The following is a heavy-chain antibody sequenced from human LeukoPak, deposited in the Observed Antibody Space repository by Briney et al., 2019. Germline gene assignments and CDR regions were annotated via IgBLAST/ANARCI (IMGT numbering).Heavy chain of an antibody. J-gene: IGHJ5*02. Sequence: SETLSLTCAVYGGSFSGYYWSWIRQPPGKGLEWIGEINHRGSTTYNPSRQSRVTISVDPSKNQLSLKLSSVTAANTAVYYCARVYCSGGTCSKTIRWSWFDPWGQGTLVTVSS. D-gene: IGHD2-15*01. CDR2: INHRGST. CDR3: ARVYCSGGTCSKTIRWSWFDP. CDR1: GGSFSGYY. V-gene: IGHV4-34*01.